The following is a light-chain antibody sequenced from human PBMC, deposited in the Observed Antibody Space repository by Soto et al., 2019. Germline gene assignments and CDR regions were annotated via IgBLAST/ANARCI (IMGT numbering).Light chain of an antibody. J-gene: IGLJ2*01. V-gene: IGLV1-44*01. CDR2: SNN. CDR1: SSNIGGNG. Sequence: QAVVTQPPSASGTPGQRVTISCSGSSSNIGGNGVSWYQQLPGTAPKLLIYSNNERPSGVPDRFSGSKSGTSASLAISGLQSEDEAEYYCAAWDDSLSGVGFGGGTKLTVL. CDR3: AAWDDSLSGVG.